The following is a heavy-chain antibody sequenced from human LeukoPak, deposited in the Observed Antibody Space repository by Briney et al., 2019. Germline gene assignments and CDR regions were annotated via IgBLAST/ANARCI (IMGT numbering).Heavy chain of an antibody. CDR2: INPSGGRT. V-gene: IGHV1-46*01. Sequence: ASVKVSCKASGYTFTSYYMHWVRHAPGQGLEWMGIINPSGGRTTYAQKSQGRVTMTSNTSTSTVYLELSSLISEDTAVYYCARDDSSGPQVYWGQGTLVIVSS. CDR1: GYTFTSYY. J-gene: IGHJ4*02. D-gene: IGHD3-22*01. CDR3: ARDDSSGPQVY.